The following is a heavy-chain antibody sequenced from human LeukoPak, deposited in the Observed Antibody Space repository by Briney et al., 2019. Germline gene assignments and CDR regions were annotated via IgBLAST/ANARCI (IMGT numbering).Heavy chain of an antibody. J-gene: IGHJ4*02. CDR2: ISSSGSTI. D-gene: IGHD6-19*01. CDR3: ARISSLAVAGIN. Sequence: GGSLRLSCAASGFTFSSYEMNWVRQAPGKGLEWVSYISSSGSTIYYADSVKGRFTISRDNAKNSLYLQVNSLRAEDTAVYYCARISSLAVAGINWGQGTLVTVSS. CDR1: GFTFSSYE. V-gene: IGHV3-48*03.